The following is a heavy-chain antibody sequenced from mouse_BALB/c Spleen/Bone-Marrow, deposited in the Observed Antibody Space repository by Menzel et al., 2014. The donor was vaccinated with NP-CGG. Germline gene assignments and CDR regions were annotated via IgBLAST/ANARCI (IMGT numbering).Heavy chain of an antibody. D-gene: IGHD2-2*01. CDR2: IDPANGNT. Sequence: EVKLMESGAELVKSGASVKLSCTASGFNIKDTYMHWVKQRPEQGLEWIRRIDPANGNTKYDPKFQGKATITADTSSNTAYLQLSSLTSEDTAVYYCASYVYGYYFDYWGQGTTLTVSS. CDR3: ASYVYGYYFDY. V-gene: IGHV14-3*02. J-gene: IGHJ2*01. CDR1: GFNIKDTY.